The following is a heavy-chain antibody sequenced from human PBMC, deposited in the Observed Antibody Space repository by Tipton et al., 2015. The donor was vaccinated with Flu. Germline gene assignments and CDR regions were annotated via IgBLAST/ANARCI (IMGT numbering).Heavy chain of an antibody. CDR2: IYYSGST. CDR1: GGSISSYY. J-gene: IGHJ3*02. D-gene: IGHD4-23*01. Sequence: TLSLTCTVSGGSISSYYWSWIRQPPGKGLEWIGYIYYSGSTNHNPSLKSRVTISVDTSKNQFSLKLSSVTAADTAVYYCARRTVVKGHAFDIWGQGTMVTVSS. V-gene: IGHV4-59*01. CDR3: ARRTVVKGHAFDI.